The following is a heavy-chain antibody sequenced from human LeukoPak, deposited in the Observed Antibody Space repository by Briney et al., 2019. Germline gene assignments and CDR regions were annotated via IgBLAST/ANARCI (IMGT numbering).Heavy chain of an antibody. D-gene: IGHD6-13*01. CDR1: GFTFSSYS. J-gene: IGHJ4*02. Sequence: GGSLRLSCAASGFTFSSYSMNWVRQAPGKGLEWVSFISSSSSYIYYADSMKGRSTISRDNAKNSLYLQMNSLRAEDTALYYCAKDIAGAAAGFDYWGQGTLVTVSS. CDR3: AKDIAGAAAGFDY. V-gene: IGHV3-21*04. CDR2: ISSSSSYI.